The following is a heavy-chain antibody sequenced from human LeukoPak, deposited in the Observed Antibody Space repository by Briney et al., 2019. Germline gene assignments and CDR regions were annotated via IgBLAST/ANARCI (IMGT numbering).Heavy chain of an antibody. J-gene: IGHJ4*02. V-gene: IGHV3-66*01. CDR2: IYSGGSK. D-gene: IGHD3-22*01. CDR1: GFTVSSNY. CDR3: ARDRAAVTHKPYYYDSSGYYGDDY. Sequence: GGSLRLSCAASGFTVSSNYMSWVRQAPGKGLEWVSVIYSGGSKYYADSVKGRITISRDNSKNTLYLQMNSLRAEDTAVYYCARDRAAVTHKPYYYDSSGYYGDDYWGQGTLVTVSS.